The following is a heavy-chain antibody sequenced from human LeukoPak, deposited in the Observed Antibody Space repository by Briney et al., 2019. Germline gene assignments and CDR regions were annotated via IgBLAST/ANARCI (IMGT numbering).Heavy chain of an antibody. D-gene: IGHD5-18*01. CDR1: GFTVSSNF. Sequence: GGSLRLSCAVSGFTVSSNFMNWVRQAPGRGLEWVSVIYSGGSTSYADSVKGRFTISRDNLKNTLFLQMNSLRIDDTAVYYCAREGYSSGSRTGIDYWGQGTVVTVSS. J-gene: IGHJ4*02. V-gene: IGHV3-66*02. CDR3: AREGYSSGSRTGIDY. CDR2: IYSGGST.